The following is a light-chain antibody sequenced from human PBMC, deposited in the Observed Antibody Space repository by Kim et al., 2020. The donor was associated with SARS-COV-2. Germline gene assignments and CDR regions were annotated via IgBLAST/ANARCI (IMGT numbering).Light chain of an antibody. CDR1: QSVSSN. CDR2: DAS. CDR3: QQHSNEWPLT. V-gene: IGKV3-15*01. J-gene: IGKJ4*01. Sequence: SPGERAALSCRAGQSVSSNLAWYQQKPGQPPRLLIYDASTRATGIPARFSGSGSGTEFTLTISSLQSEDFAVYYCQQHSNEWPLTFGGGTKVDIK.